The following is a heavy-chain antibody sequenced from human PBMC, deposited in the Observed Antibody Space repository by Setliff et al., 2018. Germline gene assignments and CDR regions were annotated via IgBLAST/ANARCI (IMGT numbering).Heavy chain of an antibody. J-gene: IGHJ4*02. V-gene: IGHV4-39*01. D-gene: IGHD1-1*01. Sequence: PSETLSLTCTVSGASLSSGTYYWGWIRQPPGKGLEWIGRIYYRGDTYYNASLKGRLTISVDTAQNQFSLRLTSVTAADTAVYYRARTGTYRYFDYWGQGALVTVPQ. CDR1: GASLSSGTYY. CDR3: ARTGTYRYFDY. CDR2: IYYRGDT.